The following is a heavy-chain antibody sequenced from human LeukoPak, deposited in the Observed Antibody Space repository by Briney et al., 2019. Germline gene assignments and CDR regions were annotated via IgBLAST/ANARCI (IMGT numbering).Heavy chain of an antibody. CDR3: AKWLLFNRYYYGIDV. CDR2: TYYSGST. Sequence: SETLSLTCAVSGGSISNSNYYWDWIRQPPGKGLEWIGTTYYSGSTYYNPSLKDRVTISVDTSKNQFSLRLSSVNPADTAVYYCAKWLLFNRYYYGIDVWGRGTTVTVSS. D-gene: IGHD5-24*01. V-gene: IGHV4-39*01. CDR1: GGSISNSNYY. J-gene: IGHJ6*02.